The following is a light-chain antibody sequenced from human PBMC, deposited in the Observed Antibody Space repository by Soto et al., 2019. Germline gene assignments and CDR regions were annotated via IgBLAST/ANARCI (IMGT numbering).Light chain of an antibody. CDR2: AAS. V-gene: IGKV1-39*01. CDR3: QQSYTTLRT. J-gene: IGKJ1*01. Sequence: DLQMTQSPSSLSASVGDRVTITCRASQSISSYLNWYQQKPGKAPKFLIYAASSLQSGVPSRFSGSGSGTDFTLTISSLQPEDFATYYCQQSYTTLRTFGQGTTVEIK. CDR1: QSISSY.